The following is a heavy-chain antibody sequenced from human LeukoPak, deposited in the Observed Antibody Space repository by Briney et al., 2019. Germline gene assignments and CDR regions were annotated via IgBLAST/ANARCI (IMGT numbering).Heavy chain of an antibody. CDR2: INHSGST. V-gene: IGHV4-34*01. Sequence: SETLSLTCAVYGGSFSGYYWSWIRQPPGKGLEWIGEINHSGSTNYNPSLKSRVTISVDTSKNQSSLKLSSVTAADTAVYYCARSRALLWFGESFNWFDPWGQGTLVTVSS. D-gene: IGHD3-10*01. CDR1: GGSFSGYY. J-gene: IGHJ5*02. CDR3: ARSRALLWFGESFNWFDP.